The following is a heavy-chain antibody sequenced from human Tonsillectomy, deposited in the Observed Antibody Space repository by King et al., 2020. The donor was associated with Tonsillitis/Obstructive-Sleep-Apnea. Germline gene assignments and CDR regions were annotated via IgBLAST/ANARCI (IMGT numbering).Heavy chain of an antibody. Sequence: VQLQESGPGLVKPSETLSLTCSVSGDIIIYYWSWIRLSPGKGLEWIGYVYYSGSTNYNPSLKSRVTISVDTSKNQFSLKLKSVTAADTAVYYCARVASGNFLSYFDYWGQGTLVTVSS. CDR1: GDIIIYY. CDR2: VYYSGST. CDR3: ARVASGNFLSYFDY. J-gene: IGHJ4*02. V-gene: IGHV4-59*01. D-gene: IGHD1-26*01.